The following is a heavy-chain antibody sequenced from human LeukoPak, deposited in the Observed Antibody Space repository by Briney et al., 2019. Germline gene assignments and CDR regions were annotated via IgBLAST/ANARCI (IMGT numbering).Heavy chain of an antibody. CDR3: ARVEFGEYSSYFDD. J-gene: IGHJ4*02. D-gene: IGHD3-10*01. CDR1: TFSLSSYW. V-gene: IGHV3-7*01. CDR2: IKQDGFTK. Sequence: GGSLRLSCTASTFSLSSYWMSWVRQAPGKGLEWVANIKQDGFTKYYVDSVRGRFTISRDSAKNSLSLQMNSLRAEDTAVYYCARVEFGEYSSYFDDWGQGTLVTVSS.